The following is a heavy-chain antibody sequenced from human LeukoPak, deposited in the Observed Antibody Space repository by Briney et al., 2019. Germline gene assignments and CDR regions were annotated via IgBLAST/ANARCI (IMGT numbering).Heavy chain of an antibody. CDR1: GYSFTSYW. Sequence: GESPKISCKGSGYSFTSYWIGWVRQMPGKDLEGIGIIHPGDSNSRYSPSFEGLVTISADKSISTAYLQWSSLKASDTAMYYCARQTPGHYGMDVWGQGTTVTVSS. V-gene: IGHV5-51*01. CDR2: IHPGDSNS. J-gene: IGHJ6*02. CDR3: ARQTPGHYGMDV.